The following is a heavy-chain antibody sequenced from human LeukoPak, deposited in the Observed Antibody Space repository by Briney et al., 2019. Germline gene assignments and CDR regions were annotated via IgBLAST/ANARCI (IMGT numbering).Heavy chain of an antibody. CDR2: IYHSGST. CDR3: ARRGDGYNSSPFDY. V-gene: IGHV4-59*08. D-gene: IGHD5-24*01. J-gene: IGHJ4*02. CDR1: GGSISSYY. Sequence: SETLSLTCTVSGGSISSYYWSWIRQPPGKGLEWIGYIYHSGSTKYNPSLKSRVTISVDTSKNQFSLTLSSVTAADTAVYYCARRGDGYNSSPFDYWGQGSLVTVSS.